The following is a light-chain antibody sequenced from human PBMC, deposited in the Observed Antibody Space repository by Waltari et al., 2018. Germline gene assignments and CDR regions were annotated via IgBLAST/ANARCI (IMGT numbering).Light chain of an antibody. Sequence: EIVLIQSPATLSVSPGECAPLSCRARQSVSNNVAWYQQTPGRAPRLLIYAAFSTSTNIPPRFAGSGSGTEFSLTIGSLQSEDFAVYYCQQYHEWPYTFGQGTTVEIK. CDR3: QQYHEWPYT. J-gene: IGKJ2*01. V-gene: IGKV3-15*01. CDR2: AAF. CDR1: QSVSNN.